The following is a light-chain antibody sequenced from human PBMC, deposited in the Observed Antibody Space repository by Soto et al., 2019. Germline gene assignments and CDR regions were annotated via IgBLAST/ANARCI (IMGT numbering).Light chain of an antibody. CDR1: KNIGRW. Sequence: DIQITQSPSTLSASIEDRVTISCQVSKNIGRWLVWYQQKPGKAPKLLIYDASCLESGVPSRFSGSGSGTDFTLTISSIEPEDFAVYYCQQRSNWPIITFGQGTRLEIK. CDR2: DAS. V-gene: IGKV1-5*01. J-gene: IGKJ5*01. CDR3: QQRSNWPIIT.